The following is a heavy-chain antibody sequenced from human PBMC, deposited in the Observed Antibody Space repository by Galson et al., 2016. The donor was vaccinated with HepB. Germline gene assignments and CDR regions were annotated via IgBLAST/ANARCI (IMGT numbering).Heavy chain of an antibody. D-gene: IGHD3-22*01. V-gene: IGHV3-23*01. CDR3: AKSIDSGGFYFERGADY. CDR2: VSGSGGNT. J-gene: IGHJ4*02. Sequence: SLRLSCAASGFTFSSYAMSWVRQAPGKGLEWVSSVSGSGGNTYDAGSVEGRFTISRDNSKNTLYLQMNSLSAEDTAVYYCAKSIDSGGFYFERGADYWGQGTLVTVSS. CDR1: GFTFSSYA.